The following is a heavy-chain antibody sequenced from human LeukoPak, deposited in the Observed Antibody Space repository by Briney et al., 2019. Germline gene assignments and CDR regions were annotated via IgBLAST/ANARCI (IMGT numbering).Heavy chain of an antibody. CDR2: IKQDGSEK. Sequence: GGPLRLSCAASGFTFSSYWMSWVRQAPGKGLEWVANIKQDGSEKYYVDSVKGRFTISRDNAKNSLYLQMNSLRDEDTAVYYCARLGVEVTIFHYWGQGTLVTVSS. CDR3: ARLGVEVTIFHY. CDR1: GFTFSSYW. J-gene: IGHJ4*02. V-gene: IGHV3-7*01. D-gene: IGHD3-3*01.